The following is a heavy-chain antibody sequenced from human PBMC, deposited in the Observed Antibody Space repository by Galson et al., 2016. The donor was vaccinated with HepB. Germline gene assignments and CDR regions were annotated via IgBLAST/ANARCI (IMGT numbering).Heavy chain of an antibody. CDR3: AKQQQVVISGMDV. V-gene: IGHV3-33*06. D-gene: IGHD6-13*01. CDR1: GFTFSSYG. CDR2: IWFDGSKK. Sequence: SLRLSCAASGFTFSSYGMHWVRQAPGKGLEWVAVIWFDGSKKFYADSVKGRFTISRDNSKNSLYLQMNSLRPDDTALYYCAKQQQVVISGMDVWGQGTTVTVSS. J-gene: IGHJ6*02.